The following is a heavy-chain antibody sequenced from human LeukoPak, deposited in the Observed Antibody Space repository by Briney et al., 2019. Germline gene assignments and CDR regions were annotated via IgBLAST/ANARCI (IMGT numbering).Heavy chain of an antibody. CDR2: FDPEDGET. CDR3: ATLPFLVRGVIIIPDY. Sequence: ASVKVSCKVSGYTLTELFMHWVRQAPGKGLEWMGGFDPEDGETIYAQKFQGRVTMTEDTSTDTAYMELSSLRSEDTAVYYCATLPFLVRGVIIIPDYWGQGTLVTVSS. J-gene: IGHJ4*02. CDR1: GYTLTELF. V-gene: IGHV1-24*01. D-gene: IGHD3-10*01.